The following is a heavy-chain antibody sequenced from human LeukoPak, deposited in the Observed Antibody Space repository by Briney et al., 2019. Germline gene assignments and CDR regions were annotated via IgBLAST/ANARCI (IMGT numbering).Heavy chain of an antibody. D-gene: IGHD3-9*01. CDR3: ARQGGYDILTGYYYYYMDV. Sequence: PGESLKISCKGSGYSFTSYWIGWVRQMPGKGLESMGIIYPGDSDTRYSPSFQGQVTISADKSISTAYLQWSSLKASDTAMYYCARQGGYDILTGYYYYYMDVWGKGTTVTVSS. J-gene: IGHJ6*03. CDR1: GYSFTSYW. V-gene: IGHV5-51*01. CDR2: IYPGDSDT.